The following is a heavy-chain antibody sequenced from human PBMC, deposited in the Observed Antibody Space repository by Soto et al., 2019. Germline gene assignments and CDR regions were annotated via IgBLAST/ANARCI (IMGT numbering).Heavy chain of an antibody. CDR3: ARDGPSSTVYSSGWLEDGAPNHYYYYGMDV. Sequence: GSAVKGCWKASGYRFARYGMSWGRQAPGRGLEWMGWISAYNGNTNYAQKLQGRVTMTTDTSTSTAYMELRSLRYDDTAVYYCARDGPSSTVYSSGWLEDGAPNHYYYYGMDVWGQGTTVTVSS. J-gene: IGHJ6*02. V-gene: IGHV1-18*04. CDR1: GYRFARYG. D-gene: IGHD6-19*01. CDR2: ISAYNGNT.